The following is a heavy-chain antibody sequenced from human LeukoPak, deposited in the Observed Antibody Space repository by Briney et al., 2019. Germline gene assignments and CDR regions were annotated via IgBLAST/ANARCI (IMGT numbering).Heavy chain of an antibody. CDR1: GGSISSGYYY. CDR2: IYTSGST. J-gene: IGHJ4*02. CDR3: ARSSGSYPGGLDY. D-gene: IGHD3-10*01. V-gene: IGHV4-61*02. Sequence: PSQTLSLTCTVSGGSISSGYYYWNWIRQPAGKGLEWIGRIYTSGSTNYNPSLNSRVTISVDTSKNQFSLKLSSVTAADTAVYYCARSSGSYPGGLDYWGQGTLVTVSS.